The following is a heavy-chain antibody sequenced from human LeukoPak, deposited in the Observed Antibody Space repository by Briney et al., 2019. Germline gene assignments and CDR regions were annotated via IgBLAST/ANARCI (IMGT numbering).Heavy chain of an antibody. V-gene: IGHV1-18*01. CDR1: GYTFTSYG. Sequence: ASVKVSCKASGYTFTSYGIRWVRQAPGQGLEWMGWISAYNGNTNYAQKFQGRVTMTTDTSTSTAYMELRSLRSDDTAVYYCAAGVVATFDAFDIWGQGTMVTVSS. CDR2: ISAYNGNT. D-gene: IGHD5-12*01. CDR3: AAGVVATFDAFDI. J-gene: IGHJ3*02.